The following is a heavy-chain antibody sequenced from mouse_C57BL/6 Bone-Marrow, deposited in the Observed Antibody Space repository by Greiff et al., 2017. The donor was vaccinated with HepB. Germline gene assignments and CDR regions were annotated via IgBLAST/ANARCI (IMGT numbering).Heavy chain of an antibody. Sequence: QVQLQQSGPELVKPGASVKISCKASGYAFSSSWMNWVKQRPGKGLEWIGRIYPGDGDTNYNGKFKGKATRTADKSSSTAYMQLSSLTSEDSAVYFCARGGLSWFAYWGQGTLVTVSA. CDR3: ARGGLSWFAY. V-gene: IGHV1-82*01. J-gene: IGHJ3*01. CDR1: GYAFSSSW. D-gene: IGHD3-1*01. CDR2: IYPGDGDT.